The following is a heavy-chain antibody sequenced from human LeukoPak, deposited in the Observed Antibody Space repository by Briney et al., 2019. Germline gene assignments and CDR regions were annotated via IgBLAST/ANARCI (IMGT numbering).Heavy chain of an antibody. D-gene: IGHD6-19*01. V-gene: IGHV6-1*01. J-gene: IGHJ4*02. CDR2: TFYRSKWYN. CDR3: ARGWYFFDF. CDR1: GDSVSSISVA. Sequence: SQTLSLTCAISGDSVSSISVAWIWIRQSPSRGLELLGRTFYRSKWYNDYAVSVKSRINISPDTSSNQFSLQLSSVTPEDTAVYFCARGWYFFDFWGQGTLVTVSS.